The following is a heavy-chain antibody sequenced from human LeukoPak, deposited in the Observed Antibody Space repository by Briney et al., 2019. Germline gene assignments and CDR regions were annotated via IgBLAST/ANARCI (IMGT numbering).Heavy chain of an antibody. Sequence: ASVKVSCKASGYTFTDDYMYWGRQAPGQGFEWMGWINPNDGDTNYAQKFQGRVTMTRDTSISTAHMEVSRLRSDDTAVYYCARANFLYCSSSTCLFDYWGQGTLVTVSS. V-gene: IGHV1-2*02. D-gene: IGHD2-2*01. CDR2: INPNDGDT. CDR3: ARANFLYCSSSTCLFDY. CDR1: GYTFTDDY. J-gene: IGHJ4*02.